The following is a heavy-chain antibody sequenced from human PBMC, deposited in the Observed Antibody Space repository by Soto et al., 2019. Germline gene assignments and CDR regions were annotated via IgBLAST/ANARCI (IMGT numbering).Heavy chain of an antibody. V-gene: IGHV3-11*01. D-gene: IGHD1-1*01. CDR2: ISSSGSTI. CDR3: ARGRTGTRVYYYYGMDV. J-gene: IGHJ6*02. Sequence: GGSLRLSCAASGFTFSDYYMSWIRQAPGKGLEWVSYISSSGSTIYYADSVKGRFTISRDNDKNSLYLQMNSVRAEDTAVYYCARGRTGTRVYYYYGMDVWGQGTTVTVSS. CDR1: GFTFSDYY.